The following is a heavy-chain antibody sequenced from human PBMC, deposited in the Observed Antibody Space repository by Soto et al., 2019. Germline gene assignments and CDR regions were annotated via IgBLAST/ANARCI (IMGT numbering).Heavy chain of an antibody. Sequence: QVQLVQSGAEVKKPGASVKVSCKASGYTFTSYGISWVRQAPGQGLEWMGWISAYNGNTNYAQKLQGRVTMTTDTSTSTAYMEVRSLRSDDTDVYYCASRTGAPVTVGDTDEFDYWGQGTLVTVSS. V-gene: IGHV1-18*01. CDR3: ASRTGAPVTVGDTDEFDY. D-gene: IGHD1-26*01. CDR1: GYTFTSYG. J-gene: IGHJ4*02. CDR2: ISAYNGNT.